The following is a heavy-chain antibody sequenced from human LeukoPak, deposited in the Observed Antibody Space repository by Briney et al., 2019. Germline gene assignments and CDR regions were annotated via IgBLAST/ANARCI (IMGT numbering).Heavy chain of an antibody. J-gene: IGHJ4*02. CDR1: GFTFNNFG. D-gene: IGHD2-21*01. Sequence: GGSLRLSCAASGFTFNNFGMQWVRQTPGKGLEWVTVISCDGGTQYYADSVKGRFTISRDNSKNTLYLQMNSLRAEDTAVYYCAKDLVALDYWGQGTLVTVSS. CDR2: ISCDGGTQ. V-gene: IGHV3-30*18. CDR3: AKDLVALDY.